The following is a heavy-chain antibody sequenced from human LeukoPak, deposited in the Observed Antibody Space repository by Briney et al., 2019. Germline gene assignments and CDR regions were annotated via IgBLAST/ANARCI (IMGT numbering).Heavy chain of an antibody. V-gene: IGHV3-48*03. D-gene: IGHD3-22*01. CDR3: VRGHFYYRKAFDI. Sequence: GGSLRLSCAASGFTFSSYEMNWVRQAPGKGLEWVSHISSSGSTIYYADSVKGRFTISRDNAKNSLYLQMNSLRAEDTTVYYCVRGHFYYRKAFDIWGQGTMVTVSS. J-gene: IGHJ3*02. CDR2: ISSSGSTI. CDR1: GFTFSSYE.